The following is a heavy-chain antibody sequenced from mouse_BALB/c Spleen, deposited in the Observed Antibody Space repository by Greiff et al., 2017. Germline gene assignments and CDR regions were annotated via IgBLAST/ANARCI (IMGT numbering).Heavy chain of an antibody. CDR2: IDPANGNT. CDR1: GFNFKDTY. V-gene: IGHV14-3*02. D-gene: IGHD2-2*01. J-gene: IGHJ3*01. CDR3: AGCHGYQS. Sequence: EVQLQQSGAELVKPGASVKMSCTASGFNFKDTYMHWVKQRPEQGLEWIGRIDPANGNTKYDPKFQGKATITADTSSNTAYLQLSSLTSEDTAVYHCAGCHGYQSWGQGTLVTVSA.